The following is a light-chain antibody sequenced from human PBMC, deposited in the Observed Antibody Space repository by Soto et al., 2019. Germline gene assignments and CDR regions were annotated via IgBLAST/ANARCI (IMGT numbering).Light chain of an antibody. Sequence: QSVLTQPPSVSGTPGQWITISCSGSSSDIGTNYVYWYQQPPGAAPKLLIYRNNQRPSGVPDRFSGSKSGTSASLAISGLRSEDEAEYHCAGWDDSLSGFYVFGTGTKVTVL. J-gene: IGLJ1*01. CDR2: RNN. CDR1: SSDIGTNY. CDR3: AGWDDSLSGFYV. V-gene: IGLV1-47*01.